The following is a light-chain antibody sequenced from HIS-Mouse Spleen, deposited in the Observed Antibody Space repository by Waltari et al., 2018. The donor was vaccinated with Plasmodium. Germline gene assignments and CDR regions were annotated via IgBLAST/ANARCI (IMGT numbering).Light chain of an antibody. Sequence: EIVMTQSPATLSVSPGERATLSCRTRQSVSSNLAWYQQKPGQVPRRLIYGASTRATGNPARFSGSGTGTEFTLTISSLQSGDFAVYYCQHYNNWPFTFGPGTKVDIK. V-gene: IGKV3-15*01. CDR1: QSVSSN. CDR2: GAS. J-gene: IGKJ3*01. CDR3: QHYNNWPFT.